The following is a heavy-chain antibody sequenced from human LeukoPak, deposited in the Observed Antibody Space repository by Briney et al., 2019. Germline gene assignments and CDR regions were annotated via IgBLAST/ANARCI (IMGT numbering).Heavy chain of an antibody. V-gene: IGHV3-7*03. CDR2: IKADGSVR. J-gene: IGHJ4*02. CDR3: ARGEFGDQRYDY. CDR1: GFTFSTYW. D-gene: IGHD4-17*01. Sequence: GGSLRLSCAASGFTFSTYWMSWVRQAPGEGLEWVANIKADGSVRFYVDSVEGRFTIFRDNAKNSLYLQMNSLRVEDTAMYYCARGEFGDQRYDYWGQGSLVTVSS.